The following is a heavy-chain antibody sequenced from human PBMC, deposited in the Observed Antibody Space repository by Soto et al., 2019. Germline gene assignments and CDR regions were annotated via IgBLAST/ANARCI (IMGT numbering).Heavy chain of an antibody. CDR1: GGSFSGYY. Sequence: PSETLSLTCAVYGGSFSGYYWSWIRQPPGKGLEWIGEINHSGSTNYNPSLKSRVTISVDTSKNQFSLKLSSVTAADTAVYYCARGGWFDPWGQGTLVTVSS. J-gene: IGHJ5*02. CDR3: ARGGWFDP. V-gene: IGHV4-34*01. CDR2: INHSGST.